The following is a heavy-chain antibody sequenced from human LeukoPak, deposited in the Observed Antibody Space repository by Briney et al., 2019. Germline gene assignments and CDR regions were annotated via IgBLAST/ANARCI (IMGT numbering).Heavy chain of an antibody. V-gene: IGHV3-21*01. CDR3: AVLSGYDKGRFFDY. CDR2: ISSSSSYI. CDR1: GFTFSSYS. Sequence: GGSLRLSRAASGFTFSSYSMNWVRQAPGKGLEWVSSISSSSSYIYYADPVKGRFTISRDNAKNSLYLQMNSLRAEDTAVYYCAVLSGYDKGRFFDYWGQGTLVTVSS. D-gene: IGHD5-12*01. J-gene: IGHJ4*02.